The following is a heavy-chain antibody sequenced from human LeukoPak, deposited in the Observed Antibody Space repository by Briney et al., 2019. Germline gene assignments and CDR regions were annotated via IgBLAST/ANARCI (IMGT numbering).Heavy chain of an antibody. V-gene: IGHV4-59*08. J-gene: IGHJ4*02. CDR1: GGSISSYY. CDR2: IYYSGRT. CDR3: ARHGGTTWDFDY. Sequence: SETLSLTCTVSGGSISSYYWSWIRQPPGKGLEWIGYIYYSGRTNYNPSLKSRVTISVDTSKNQFSLKLSSVTAADTAVYYCARHGGTTWDFDYWGQGTLVTVSS. D-gene: IGHD4-17*01.